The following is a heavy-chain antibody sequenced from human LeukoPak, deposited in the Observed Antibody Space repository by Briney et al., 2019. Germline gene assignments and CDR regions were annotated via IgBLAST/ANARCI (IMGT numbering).Heavy chain of an antibody. CDR1: GYTFTSYG. V-gene: IGHV1-69*13. CDR3: ARDGGRYCSSTSCRTNYYYYGMDV. D-gene: IGHD2-2*01. CDR2: IIPIFGTA. J-gene: IGHJ6*02. Sequence: GASVKVSCKASGYTFTSYGISWVRQAPGQGLEWMGGIIPIFGTANYAQKFQGRVTITADESTSTAYMELSSLRSEDTAVYYCARDGGRYCSSTSCRTNYYYYGMDVWGQGTTVTVSS.